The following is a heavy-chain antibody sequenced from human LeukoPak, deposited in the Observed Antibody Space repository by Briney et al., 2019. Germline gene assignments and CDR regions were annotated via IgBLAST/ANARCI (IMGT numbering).Heavy chain of an antibody. V-gene: IGHV4-34*01. CDR1: GGSFSGYY. CDR3: ARRLQLWLLPDAFDI. CDR2: INHSGST. D-gene: IGHD5-18*01. Sequence: PSETLSLTCAVYGGSFSGYYWSWIRQPPGKGLEWIGEINHSGSTNYNPSLKSRVTISVDTSKNQFSLKLSSVTAADTAVYYCARRLQLWLLPDAFDIWGQGTMVTVSS. J-gene: IGHJ3*02.